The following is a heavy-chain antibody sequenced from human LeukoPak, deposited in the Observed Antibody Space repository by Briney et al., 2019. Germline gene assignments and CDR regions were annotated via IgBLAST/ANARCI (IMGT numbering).Heavy chain of an antibody. D-gene: IGHD2-15*01. Sequence: PSETLSLTCAVYGGSFSGYYWSWIRQPPGKGLEWIGEINHSGSTNYNPSLKGRVTISVDTSKNQFSLKLSSVTAADTAVYYCARGPGRYCSGGSCYPPDYWGQGTLVTVSS. V-gene: IGHV4-34*01. CDR1: GGSFSGYY. CDR3: ARGPGRYCSGGSCYPPDY. CDR2: INHSGST. J-gene: IGHJ4*02.